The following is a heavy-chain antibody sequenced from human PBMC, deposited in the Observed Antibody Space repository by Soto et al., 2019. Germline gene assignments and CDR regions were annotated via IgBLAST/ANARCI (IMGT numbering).Heavy chain of an antibody. V-gene: IGHV6-1*01. D-gene: IGHD2-2*01. CDR3: AREGYCSSTSCENWFDP. CDR1: GDRDSSNSAA. J-gene: IGHJ5*02. CDR2: TYYRSKWYN. Sequence: SQTLSLTCAISGDRDSSNSAAWNWIRTSPSRGLEWLGRTYYRSKWYNDYAVSVKSRITINPDTSKNQFSLQLNSVTPEDTAVYYCAREGYCSSTSCENWFDPWGQGTLVTVSS.